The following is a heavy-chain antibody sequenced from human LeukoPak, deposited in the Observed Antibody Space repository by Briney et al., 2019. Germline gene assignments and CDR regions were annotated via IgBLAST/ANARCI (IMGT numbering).Heavy chain of an antibody. D-gene: IGHD6-19*01. J-gene: IGHJ4*02. V-gene: IGHV3-21*01. CDR2: ITSPVGRM. CDR1: GFTFSTYS. Sequence: GGSLRLSCAASGFTFSTYSMNWVRQAPGKGLEWVSSITSPVGRMYYADSLKVRITISRDNARSTLYLQMNSLRAEDTAVYYCATDGRSSGWYGFDHWGQGILVTVSS. CDR3: ATDGRSSGWYGFDH.